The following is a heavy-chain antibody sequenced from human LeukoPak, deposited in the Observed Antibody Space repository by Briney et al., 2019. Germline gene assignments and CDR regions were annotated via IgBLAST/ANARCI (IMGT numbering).Heavy chain of an antibody. CDR3: AKQMTSAYNFDF. D-gene: IGHD2-21*02. V-gene: IGHV3-23*01. Sequence: GGSLRLSCAASGFTFSSFAMSWVRQAPGKGLEWVSAIARSGGDYTYYADSVKGRFTISRDNSKNTLYLQMSSLRAEETAVYYCAKQMTSAYNFDFWGQGTLVTVAS. CDR2: IARSGGDYT. J-gene: IGHJ4*02. CDR1: GFTFSSFA.